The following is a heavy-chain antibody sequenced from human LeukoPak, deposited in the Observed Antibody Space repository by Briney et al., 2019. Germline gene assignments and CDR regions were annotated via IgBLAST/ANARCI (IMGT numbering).Heavy chain of an antibody. CDR2: ISSSGSPI. V-gene: IGHV3-11*01. J-gene: IGHJ4*02. D-gene: IGHD5-12*01. Sequence: GGSLRLSCAASGFTFSDYYMSWTRHAPGEGLEWVSYISSSGSPIYYAESVNRQFTISSDNAKMSVYLQMNSRRDEDVAVEYCGRDNGGGYGDYWGQGTLVTVP. CDR1: GFTFSDYY. CDR3: GRDNGGGYGDY.